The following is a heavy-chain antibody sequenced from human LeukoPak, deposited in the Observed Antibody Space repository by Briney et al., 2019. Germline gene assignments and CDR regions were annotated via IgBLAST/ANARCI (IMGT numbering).Heavy chain of an antibody. V-gene: IGHV4-34*01. Sequence: SETLSLTCAVYGGSSSGYYWSWIRQPPGKGLEWIGEINHSGSTNYNPSLKSRVTISVDTSKNQFSLKLSSVTAADTAVYYCARGRKYSRAYYYYYMDVWGKGTTVTVSS. CDR3: ARGRKYSRAYYYYYMDV. D-gene: IGHD5-18*01. CDR2: INHSGST. CDR1: GGSSSGYY. J-gene: IGHJ6*03.